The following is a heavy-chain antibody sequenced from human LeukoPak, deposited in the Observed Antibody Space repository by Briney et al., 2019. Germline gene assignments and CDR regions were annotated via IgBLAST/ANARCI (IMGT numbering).Heavy chain of an antibody. CDR1: GYTFTSYY. CDR2: INPSGGST. D-gene: IGHD3-9*01. J-gene: IGHJ4*02. CDR3: ARGQIRYFDWTIRPNHFDY. Sequence: ASVKVSCKASGYTFTSYYMHWVRQAPGQGLEWMGIINPSGGSTSYAQKFQGRVTMTRDTSTSTVYMELSSLRSEDTAVYYCARGQIRYFDWTIRPNHFDYWGQGTLVTVSS. V-gene: IGHV1-46*01.